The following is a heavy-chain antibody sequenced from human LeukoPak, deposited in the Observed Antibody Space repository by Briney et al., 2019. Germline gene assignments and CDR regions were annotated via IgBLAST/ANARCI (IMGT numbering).Heavy chain of an antibody. J-gene: IGHJ4*02. CDR1: GGTFSSYA. Sequence: ASVKVSCKASGGTFSSYAISWVRQAPGQGLEWMGRIIPILGIANYAQKFQGRVTITADKSTSTAYMELSSLRSEDTDVYYCASSDSSGYYPLDCWGQGTLVTVSS. D-gene: IGHD3-22*01. CDR3: ASSDSSGYYPLDC. V-gene: IGHV1-69*04. CDR2: IIPILGIA.